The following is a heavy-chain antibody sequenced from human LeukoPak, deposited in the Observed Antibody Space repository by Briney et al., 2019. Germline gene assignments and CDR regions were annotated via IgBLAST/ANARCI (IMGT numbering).Heavy chain of an antibody. CDR2: IADGGVTT. D-gene: IGHD3-22*01. CDR3: ARKAARTSGYDY. J-gene: IGHJ4*02. Sequence: AGGSLRLSCAISGFTFNNYGMSWVRQAPGMGLEWVSAIADGGVTTYYADSVKGRFTISRDYSKNTLYLQMNSVRAEDTAVYYCARKAARTSGYDYWGQGILVTVSS. CDR1: GFTFNNYG. V-gene: IGHV3-23*01.